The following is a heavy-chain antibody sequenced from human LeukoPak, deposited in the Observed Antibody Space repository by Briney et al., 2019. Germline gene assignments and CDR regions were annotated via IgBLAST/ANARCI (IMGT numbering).Heavy chain of an antibody. CDR2: IYFSGST. CDR1: GGSISSSSYY. CDR3: ARGTSGYDFEPFDY. J-gene: IGHJ4*02. D-gene: IGHD5-12*01. V-gene: IGHV4-39*07. Sequence: PSETLSLTCTVSGGSISSSSYYWGWIRQPPGKGLEWIGSIYFSGSTYYNPSLKSRVTISVDTSKNQFSLKLSSMTAADTAVYYCARGTSGYDFEPFDYWGQGTLVTVSS.